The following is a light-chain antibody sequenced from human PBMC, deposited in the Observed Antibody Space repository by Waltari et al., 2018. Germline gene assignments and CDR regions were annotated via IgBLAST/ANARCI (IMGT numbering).Light chain of an antibody. V-gene: IGLV2-14*01. Sequence: QSALPQPASVSGSPGQSITIPCTGTSSYVGCYNYVSWYQQHPGKAPKPMIYDGSKRPSGVSNRFSGSKSGNPASLTISGLQAEDEADYYCSSYTSSSTGWVFGGGTKLTVL. CDR1: SSYVGCYNY. CDR2: DGS. CDR3: SSYTSSSTGWV. J-gene: IGLJ3*02.